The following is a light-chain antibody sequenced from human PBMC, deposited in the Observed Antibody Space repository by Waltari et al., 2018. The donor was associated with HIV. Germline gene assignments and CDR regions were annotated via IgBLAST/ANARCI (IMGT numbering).Light chain of an antibody. V-gene: IGKV4-1*01. J-gene: IGKJ3*01. CDR3: QQYYSNPFT. Sequence: DIALTQSPDSLAVSLGERATIYCKSSQSVLSSSDNKNYLTWYQQNPGQPPKVLIYWASTRESGVPDRFSGSGSGTDFTLTISSLQAEDVALYYCQQYYSNPFTFGPGTKVNVK. CDR1: QSVLSSSDNKNY. CDR2: WAS.